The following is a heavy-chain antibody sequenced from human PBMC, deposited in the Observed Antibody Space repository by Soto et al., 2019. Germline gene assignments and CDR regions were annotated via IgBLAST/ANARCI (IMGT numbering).Heavy chain of an antibody. D-gene: IGHD1-1*01. V-gene: IGHV4-34*01. CDR3: ATGGTAIGTNWFES. CDR2: ISNSGST. CDR1: GRSFNDSY. Sequence: SETLSLTCALLGRSFNDSYWSWIRQSPEKGLEWIGEISNSGSTNYNASLKSRGTISGDTSKNQFFLEVRYVTAADTAVYFCATGGTAIGTNWFESWGQGTLVTVSS. J-gene: IGHJ5*01.